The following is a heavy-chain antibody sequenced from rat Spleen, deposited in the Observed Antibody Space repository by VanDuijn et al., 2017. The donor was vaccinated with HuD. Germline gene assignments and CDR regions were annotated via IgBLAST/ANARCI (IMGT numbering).Heavy chain of an antibody. V-gene: IGHV5-46*01. J-gene: IGHJ3*01. Sequence: EVQVVEFGGGLAQPGRSMKLSCAASGFTFSSFPMAWVRQAPTKGLEWVASISPSGGSTYYRDSVKGRFTISRDNAKSTLSLQMDSLRSEDTATYYCTTHGARVSRFAYWGQGTLVTVSS. CDR1: GFTFSSFP. D-gene: IGHD1-4*01. CDR2: ISPSGGST. CDR3: TTHGARVSRFAY.